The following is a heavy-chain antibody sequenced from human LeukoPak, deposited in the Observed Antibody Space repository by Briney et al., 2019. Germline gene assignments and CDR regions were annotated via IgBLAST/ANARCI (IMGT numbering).Heavy chain of an antibody. Sequence: GXSLQISCQGSGYIFTSYWIGWVRQLPGKGREWMGIIYPGDSHTRYSPSFQGQVTISADKSISTAYLQWSSLKASDTAMYYCASRFSGSYHYWGQGTLVTVSS. D-gene: IGHD1-26*01. CDR1: GYIFTSYW. CDR3: ASRFSGSYHY. V-gene: IGHV5-51*01. J-gene: IGHJ4*02. CDR2: IYPGDSHT.